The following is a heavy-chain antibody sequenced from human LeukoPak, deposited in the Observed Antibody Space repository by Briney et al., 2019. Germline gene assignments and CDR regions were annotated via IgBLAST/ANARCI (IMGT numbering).Heavy chain of an antibody. Sequence: SETLSLTCTVSGGSISSSSYYWGWIRQPPGKGLEWIGSIYYSGSTYYNPSLKSRVTISVDTSKNQFSLKLSSVTAADTAVYYCARFTGTFDPWGQGTLVTVSS. J-gene: IGHJ5*02. V-gene: IGHV4-39*01. CDR1: GGSISSSSYY. D-gene: IGHD1-14*01. CDR3: ARFTGTFDP. CDR2: IYYSGST.